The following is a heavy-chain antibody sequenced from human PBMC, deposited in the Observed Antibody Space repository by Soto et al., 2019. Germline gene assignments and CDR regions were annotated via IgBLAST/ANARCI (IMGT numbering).Heavy chain of an antibody. CDR3: ARDPPDGDSYFDY. V-gene: IGHV4-59*01. CDR1: RGSISGYY. J-gene: IGHJ4*02. CDR2: IYYSGTT. Sequence: QVQLQESGPGLVKPSETLSLTCTVSRGSISGYYWSWIRQPPGKGLEWIGYIYYSGTTNYNPSLQSPVXXSXDXXRNQFSLNLISVTAADTAVYYCARDPPDGDSYFDYWGQGTLVTVSS. D-gene: IGHD4-17*01.